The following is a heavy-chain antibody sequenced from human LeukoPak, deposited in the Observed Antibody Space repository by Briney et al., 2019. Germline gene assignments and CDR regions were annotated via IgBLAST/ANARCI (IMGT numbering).Heavy chain of an antibody. D-gene: IGHD3-22*01. Sequence: SETLSLTCAVSGGSISSSNWWSWVRQPPGKGLEWIGEIYHSGSTNYNPSLKSRVTISVDKSKNQFSLKLSSVTAADTAVYYCARGAPDYYDSSGYYYVRWFDPWGQGTLVTVSS. CDR2: IYHSGST. CDR3: ARGAPDYYDSSGYYYVRWFDP. V-gene: IGHV4-4*02. J-gene: IGHJ5*02. CDR1: GGSISSSNW.